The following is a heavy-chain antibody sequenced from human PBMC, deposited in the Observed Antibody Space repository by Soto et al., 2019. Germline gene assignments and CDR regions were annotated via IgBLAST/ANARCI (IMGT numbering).Heavy chain of an antibody. CDR3: ATRAVYDSRAYFFYYFDY. D-gene: IGHD3-22*01. Sequence: DVQLLESGGGLVQSGGSLRLSCAASGFNFNNYVMSWVRQAPGMGLEWVSAISDNGGSTYYGDPVKGRFAISRDNSKNTMYLQMNSLRAEDTAIYYCATRAVYDSRAYFFYYFDYWGQGTLVTVSS. J-gene: IGHJ4*02. CDR1: GFNFNNYV. CDR2: ISDNGGST. V-gene: IGHV3-23*01.